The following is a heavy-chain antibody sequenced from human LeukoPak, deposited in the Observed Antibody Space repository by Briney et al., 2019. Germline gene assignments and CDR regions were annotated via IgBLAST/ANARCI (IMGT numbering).Heavy chain of an antibody. CDR1: GFTFSSYE. V-gene: IGHV3-48*03. CDR3: ARARFLEWSAFDY. D-gene: IGHD3-3*01. J-gene: IGHJ4*02. Sequence: PGGSLRLSCAASGFTFSSYEMNWVRQAPGKGLEWVSYISSSGSTIYYADSVKGRFTISRDNAKNSLYLQMTSLRAEDTAVYYCARARFLEWSAFDYWGQGTLVTVSS. CDR2: ISSSGSTI.